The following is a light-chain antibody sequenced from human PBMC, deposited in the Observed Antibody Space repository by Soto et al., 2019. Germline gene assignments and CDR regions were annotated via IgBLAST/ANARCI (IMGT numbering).Light chain of an antibody. V-gene: IGLV2-23*02. CDR2: DVT. Sequence: QSALTQPASVSGSPGQSITISCTGTSSDVGSYNLVSWYQQYPGKAPKLIIYDVTKRTSGVPDRFSGSKSGNSASLTISGLQAEDEADYYCSSYAGSYILGVFGGGTKVTVL. J-gene: IGLJ3*02. CDR1: SSDVGSYNL. CDR3: SSYAGSYILGV.